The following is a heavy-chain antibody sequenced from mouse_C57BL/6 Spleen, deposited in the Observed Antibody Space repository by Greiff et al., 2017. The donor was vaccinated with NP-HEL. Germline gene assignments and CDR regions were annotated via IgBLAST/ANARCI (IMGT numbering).Heavy chain of an antibody. CDR1: GYPFTDYE. J-gene: IGHJ2*01. V-gene: IGHV1-15*01. CDR3: TRSTMVTTSCDY. CDR2: LDPETGGT. D-gene: IGHD2-2*01. Sequence: QVQLQQSGAELVRPGASVTLSCKASGYPFTDYEMHWVKQTPVHGLEWIGALDPETGGTAYNQKFKGKAKLTADQSSSTSYMELRSLTSEDSAVDDCTRSTMVTTSCDYWGQGTTLTVSS.